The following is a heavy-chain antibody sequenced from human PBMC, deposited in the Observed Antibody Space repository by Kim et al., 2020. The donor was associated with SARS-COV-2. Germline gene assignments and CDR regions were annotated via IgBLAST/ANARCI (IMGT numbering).Heavy chain of an antibody. V-gene: IGHV1-18*01. CDR3: AREPHSQLGPGMDKYYGMDV. D-gene: IGHD2-2*03. J-gene: IGHJ6*02. Sequence: ASVKVSCKASGYTFTSYGISWVRQAPGQGLEWMGWISAYNGNTNYAQKLQGRVTMTTDTSTSTAYMELRSLRSDDTAVYYCAREPHSQLGPGMDKYYGMDVWGQGTTVTVSS. CDR1: GYTFTSYG. CDR2: ISAYNGNT.